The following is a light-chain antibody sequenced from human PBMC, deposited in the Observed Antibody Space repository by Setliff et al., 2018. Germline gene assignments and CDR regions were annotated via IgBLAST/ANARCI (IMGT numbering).Light chain of an antibody. CDR3: SSYTSSSASYV. J-gene: IGLJ1*01. CDR2: DVS. V-gene: IGLV2-14*03. CDR1: SSDVGGYNS. Sequence: QSVLAQPASVSGSPGQSITISCTGTSSDVGGYNSVSWYQQHPGKAPKLMIYDVSNRPSGVSNRFSGSKSGNTASLTISGLRAEDETDYYCSSYTSSSASYVFGTGTKVTVL.